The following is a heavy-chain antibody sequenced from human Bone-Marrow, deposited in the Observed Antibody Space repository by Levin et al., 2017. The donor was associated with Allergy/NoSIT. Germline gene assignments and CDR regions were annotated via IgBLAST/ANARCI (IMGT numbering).Heavy chain of an antibody. V-gene: IGHV5-51*01. CDR2: IYPEDSDD. CDR3: ARHGSGYDRRFIDY. Sequence: AGGSLRLSCKVSGYSFTTYWIDWVRQMPGKGPEWMGMIYPEDSDDRYNPTFAGHVTMSVDRSTTTAYLEWSSLRAADTAMYYCARHGSGYDRRFIDYWGQGTLVTVSS. J-gene: IGHJ4*02. D-gene: IGHD5-12*01. CDR1: GYSFTTYW.